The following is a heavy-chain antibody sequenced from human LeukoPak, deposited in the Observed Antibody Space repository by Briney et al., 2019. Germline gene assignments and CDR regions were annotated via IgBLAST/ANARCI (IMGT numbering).Heavy chain of an antibody. J-gene: IGHJ4*02. D-gene: IGHD5-18*01. CDR2: IRYDGSNK. V-gene: IGHV3-30*02. Sequence: GGSLRLSCAASGFTFNNYGMHWVRQAPGQGLEWVAFIRYDGSNKYYADSVKGRFTISRDNSKNTLYPQMNSLRPEDTAVYYCAKDPVRRGYSYGNFDYWGQGTLVTVS. CDR3: AKDPVRRGYSYGNFDY. CDR1: GFTFNNYG.